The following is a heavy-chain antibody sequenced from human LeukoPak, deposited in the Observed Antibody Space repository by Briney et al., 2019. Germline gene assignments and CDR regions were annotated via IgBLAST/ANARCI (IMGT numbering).Heavy chain of an antibody. J-gene: IGHJ3*02. CDR1: GGSISNYY. CDR2: IYYSGST. CDR3: AREVYDSSGNAFDI. V-gene: IGHV4-59*01. Sequence: PSETLSLTCTVSGGSISNYYWSWIRQPPGKGLEWIGYIYYSGSTNYNPSLKSRVTMSVHTSKNQLSLNLSSVTAADTAVHYCAREVYDSSGNAFDIWGQGTMVTVSS. D-gene: IGHD3-22*01.